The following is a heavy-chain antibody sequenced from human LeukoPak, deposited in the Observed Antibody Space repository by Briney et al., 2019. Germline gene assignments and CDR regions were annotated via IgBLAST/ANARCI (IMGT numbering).Heavy chain of an antibody. CDR2: ISYSGNT. D-gene: IGHD3-10*01. CDR1: GGSMTSYY. CDR3: ARAGPVPPSDGGAIADS. J-gene: IGHJ4*02. Sequence: SETLSLTCTVSGGSMTSYYWSWIRQPPGEGLEWIGYISYSGNTNYNPSLENRVTMSVDTSYNEFSLKLRSVTPADTAVYYCARAGPVPPSDGGAIADSWGQGTLVTVSS. V-gene: IGHV4-59*01.